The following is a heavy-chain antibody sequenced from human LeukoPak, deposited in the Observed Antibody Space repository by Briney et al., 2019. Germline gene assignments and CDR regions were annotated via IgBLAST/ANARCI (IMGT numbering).Heavy chain of an antibody. Sequence: PSETLSLTCTVSGGSISSYYWSWIRQPPGKGLEWIGYIYHSGSTNYNPSLKSRVTMSVDTSKNQFSLKLSSVTAADTAVYYCARDQSGSTYYDFWSGYNDYYYMDVWGKGTTVTVSS. J-gene: IGHJ6*03. CDR3: ARDQSGSTYYDFWSGYNDYYYMDV. CDR2: IYHSGST. D-gene: IGHD3-3*01. CDR1: GGSISSYY. V-gene: IGHV4-59*12.